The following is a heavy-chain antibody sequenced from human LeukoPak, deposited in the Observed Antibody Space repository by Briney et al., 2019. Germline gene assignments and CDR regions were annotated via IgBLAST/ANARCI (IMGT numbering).Heavy chain of an antibody. CDR1: GFIFNDFY. V-gene: IGHV3-11*01. CDR3: ARHMVLSPCDY. Sequence: PGGSLRLSCAASGFIFNDFYVSWIRQAPGKGLEWISFISASGGMIDHADSVKGRFTISRDNAKNSVHLEMNNLKAEDTAVYHCARHMVLSPCDYWGPGTLVTVSS. D-gene: IGHD4/OR15-4a*01. CDR2: ISASGGMI. J-gene: IGHJ4*02.